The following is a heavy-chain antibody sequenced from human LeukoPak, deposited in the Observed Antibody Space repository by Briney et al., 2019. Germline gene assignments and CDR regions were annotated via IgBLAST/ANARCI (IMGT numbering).Heavy chain of an antibody. V-gene: IGHV3-30*04. CDR3: ARIYSSTVRGSYYFDY. D-gene: IGHD3-10*01. Sequence: PGGSLRLSCAASGFTFSSYAMHWVRQAPGKGLEWVAVISYDGSNKYYADSVKGRFTISRDNSKNTLYLQMNSLRAEDTAVYYCARIYSSTVRGSYYFDYWGQGTLVTVSS. CDR1: GFTFSSYA. CDR2: ISYDGSNK. J-gene: IGHJ4*02.